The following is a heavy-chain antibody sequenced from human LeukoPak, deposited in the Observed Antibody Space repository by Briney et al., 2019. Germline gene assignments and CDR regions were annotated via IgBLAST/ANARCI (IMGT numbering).Heavy chain of an antibody. Sequence: ASVKVSCKASGGTFSSYAISWVRQAPGQGLEWMGRIIPILGIANYAQKFQGRVTITADKSTSTAYMELSSLRSEDTAVYYCAREVIQIAAADTVATHGMDVWGQGTTVTVSS. J-gene: IGHJ6*02. CDR1: GGTFSSYA. D-gene: IGHD6-13*01. CDR3: AREVIQIAAADTVATHGMDV. CDR2: IIPILGIA. V-gene: IGHV1-69*04.